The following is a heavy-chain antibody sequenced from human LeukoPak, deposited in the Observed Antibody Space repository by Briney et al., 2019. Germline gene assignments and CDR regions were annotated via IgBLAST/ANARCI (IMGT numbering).Heavy chain of an antibody. Sequence: ASVKVSCKASGYTFTSYDINWVRQATGQGLEWMGWMNPNSGNTGYAQKFQGRVTMTRNTSISTAYMELSSLRSEDTAVYYCARIDEIPSWPYATRFDHWGQGTLVTVSS. J-gene: IGHJ5*02. V-gene: IGHV1-8*01. CDR1: GYTFTSYD. CDR2: MNPNSGNT. CDR3: ARIDEIPSWPYATRFDH. D-gene: IGHD2-2*01.